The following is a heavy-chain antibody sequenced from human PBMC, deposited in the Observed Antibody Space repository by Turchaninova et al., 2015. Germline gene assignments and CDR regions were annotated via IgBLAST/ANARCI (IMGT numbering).Heavy chain of an antibody. CDR3: TRDQSPALEGRGWFDP. CDR1: GYTFADYY. J-gene: IGHJ5*02. CDR2: INPKGGTT. Sequence: QVHLVQSGAEVKKPGASVKVSCKASGYTFADYYIHWVRQAPGQGLEWMGWINPKGGTTNYAQTVQDRADMARDTSIETVYLELTRLTSDDTATYYCTRDQSPALEGRGWFDPWGQGSLVTVSS. D-gene: IGHD3-10*01. V-gene: IGHV1-2*02.